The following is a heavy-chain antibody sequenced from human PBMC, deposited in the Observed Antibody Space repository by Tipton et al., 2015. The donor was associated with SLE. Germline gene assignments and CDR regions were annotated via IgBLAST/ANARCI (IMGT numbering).Heavy chain of an antibody. V-gene: IGHV4-59*12. J-gene: IGHJ5*02. CDR2: IYYSGST. CDR3: ARTGGFCTRTDCYT. D-gene: IGHD2-2*02. CDR1: GGSISSYY. Sequence: TLSLTCTVSGGSISSYYWSWIRQPPGKGLEWIGYIYYSGSTNYNPSLKSRVTISVDTSKNQFSLKLSSVTAADTAVYYCARTGGFCTRTDCYTWGQGTLVTVSS.